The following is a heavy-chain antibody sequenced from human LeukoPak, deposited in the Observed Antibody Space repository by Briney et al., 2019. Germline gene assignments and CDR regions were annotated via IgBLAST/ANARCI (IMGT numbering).Heavy chain of an antibody. V-gene: IGHV3-30-3*01. CDR1: GFNFSPYA. Sequence: GGSLRLSCVASGFNFSPYAVHWVRQAPGKGLEWVAIISNDGTTESYTDSVKCRFTISRDNFKNTLYLQMNGLRLEDTAVYYCAALRDIVVVATTPTDVWGKGTTVIVSS. D-gene: IGHD2-2*01. CDR2: ISNDGTTE. CDR3: AALRDIVVVATTPTDV. J-gene: IGHJ6*04.